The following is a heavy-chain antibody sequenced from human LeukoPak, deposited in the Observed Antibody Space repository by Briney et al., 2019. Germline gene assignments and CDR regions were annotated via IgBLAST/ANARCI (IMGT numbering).Heavy chain of an antibody. CDR3: ARAEGSSWYTRTWFDP. CDR2: IYHSGST. CDR1: GYSISSGYY. J-gene: IGHJ5*02. D-gene: IGHD6-13*01. Sequence: SETLSLTCTVSGYSISSGYYWGWIRQPPGKGLEWIGSIYHSGSTYYTPSLKSRVTISVDTSKNQFSLKLSSVTAADTAVYYCARAEGSSWYTRTWFDPWGQGTLVTVSS. V-gene: IGHV4-38-2*02.